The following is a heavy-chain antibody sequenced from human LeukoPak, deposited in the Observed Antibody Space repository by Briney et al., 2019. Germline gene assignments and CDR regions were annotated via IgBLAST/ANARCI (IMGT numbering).Heavy chain of an antibody. CDR1: GFTFSSYA. D-gene: IGHD2-2*01. V-gene: IGHV3-30-3*01. J-gene: IGHJ3*02. CDR2: ISYDGSNK. Sequence: SGGSLRLSCAASGFTFSSYAMHWVRQAPGKGLEWVAVISYDGSNKYYADSVKGRFTISRDNAKNSLYLQMNSLRAEDTAVYYCARDRPGVGAAAAQRAFDIWGQGTMVTVSS. CDR3: ARDRPGVGAAAAQRAFDI.